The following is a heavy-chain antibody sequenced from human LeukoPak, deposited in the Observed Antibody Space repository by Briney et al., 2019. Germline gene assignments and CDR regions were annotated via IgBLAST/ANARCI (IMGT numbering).Heavy chain of an antibody. J-gene: IGHJ4*02. CDR1: GYTFTGYY. D-gene: IGHD2-21*02. V-gene: IGHV1-2*02. Sequence: ASVKVSCKASGYTFTGYYMHWVRQAPGQGLEWMGWINPNSGGTNYAQKFQGRVTMTRDTSISTAYMELSRLRSDDTAVYYCARDGAYCGGDCLFFDYWGQGALVTVSS. CDR2: INPNSGGT. CDR3: ARDGAYCGGDCLFFDY.